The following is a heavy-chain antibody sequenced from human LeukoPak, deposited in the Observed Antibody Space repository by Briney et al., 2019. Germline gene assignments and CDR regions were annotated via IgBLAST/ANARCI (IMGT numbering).Heavy chain of an antibody. CDR3: AKDRVGARQSYYYYYYMDV. V-gene: IGHV3-30*02. CDR2: IRYDGSNK. Sequence: GGSLRLSCAASGFTFSSYGMHWVRQAPGKGLEWVAFIRYDGSNKYYADSVKGRFTISRDNSKNMLYLQMNSLRAEDTAVYYCAKDRVGARQSYYYYYYMDVWGKGTTVTISS. D-gene: IGHD1-26*01. J-gene: IGHJ6*03. CDR1: GFTFSSYG.